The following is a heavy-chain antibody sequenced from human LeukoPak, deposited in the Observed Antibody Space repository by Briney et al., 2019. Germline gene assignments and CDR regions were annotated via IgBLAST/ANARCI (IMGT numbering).Heavy chain of an antibody. CDR1: GYSFISYW. J-gene: IGHJ5*02. CDR3: ARQAMVRGVNDWFDP. Sequence: GESLKISCKGSGYSFISYWIGWVRQMPGKGLEWMGIIYPGDSDTRYSPSFQGQVTISADKSISTAYLQWSSLKASDTAMYYCARQAMVRGVNDWFDPWGQGTLVTVSS. V-gene: IGHV5-51*01. CDR2: IYPGDSDT. D-gene: IGHD3-10*01.